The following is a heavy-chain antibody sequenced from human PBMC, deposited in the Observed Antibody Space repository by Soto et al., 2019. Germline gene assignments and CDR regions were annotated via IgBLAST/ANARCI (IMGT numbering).Heavy chain of an antibody. Sequence: GGSLRLSCAASGFTFSSYAMSWVRQAPGKGLEWVSAISGSGGSTYYADSVKGRFTISRDNSKNTLYLQMNSLRAEDTAVYYCAKAGPDIVVVPAAICFDYWGQGTLVTVSS. CDR3: AKAGPDIVVVPAAICFDY. J-gene: IGHJ4*02. CDR2: ISGSGGST. CDR1: GFTFSSYA. D-gene: IGHD2-2*02. V-gene: IGHV3-23*01.